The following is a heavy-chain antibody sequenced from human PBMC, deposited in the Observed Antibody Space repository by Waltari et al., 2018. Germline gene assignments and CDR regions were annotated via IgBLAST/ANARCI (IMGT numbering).Heavy chain of an antibody. CDR3: AREPSPDSSGYFYYYMDV. Sequence: EVQLVESGGGLVQPGGSLRLSCAASGFTFSRSWMHWVRQAPGKGLGWVARMKSDGGGTTNADSGKGRFTSSGDNAKNTLYLQLNNLRVEDTAVYYCAREPSPDSSGYFYYYMDVWGKGTTVTVSS. J-gene: IGHJ6*03. D-gene: IGHD3-22*01. CDR1: GFTFSRSW. V-gene: IGHV3-74*03. CDR2: MKSDGGGT.